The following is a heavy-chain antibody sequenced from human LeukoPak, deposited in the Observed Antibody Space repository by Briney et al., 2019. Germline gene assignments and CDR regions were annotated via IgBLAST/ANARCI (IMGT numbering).Heavy chain of an antibody. CDR3: ARRPLHSQTWLAP. CDR1: GDRFTSYW. J-gene: IGHJ5*02. V-gene: IGHV5-51*01. CDR2: ILPGDSDT. Sequence: GGSLKLSCQGDGDRFTSYWVAWVRQMPGKGLERMGIILPGDSDTRYSPSIQGQVTIPVGRANSTAYLEWGSLKASGTAIYYCARRPLHSQTWLAPWGQGTLVTVSS.